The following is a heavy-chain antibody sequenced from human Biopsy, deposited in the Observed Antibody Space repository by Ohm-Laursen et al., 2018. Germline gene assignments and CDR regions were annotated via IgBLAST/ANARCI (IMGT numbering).Heavy chain of an antibody. Sequence: SDTLSLTCAVYGGSFNGYFWSWIRQPPGKGLEWIGDITQSGSTNYSPSLKSRVTISVDTAKKQFSLSLRSVTAADTAVYYCARVPPPGIGAAYQGRFLYGVDVWGQGTTVSVSS. D-gene: IGHD6-13*01. CDR1: GGSFNGYF. CDR3: ARVPPPGIGAAYQGRFLYGVDV. CDR2: ITQSGST. V-gene: IGHV4-34*01. J-gene: IGHJ6*02.